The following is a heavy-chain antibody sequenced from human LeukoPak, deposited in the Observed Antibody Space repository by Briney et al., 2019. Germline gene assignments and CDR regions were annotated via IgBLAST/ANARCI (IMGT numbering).Heavy chain of an antibody. CDR2: IIPIFGTA. J-gene: IGHJ5*02. CDR1: GGTFGSYA. CDR3: ASCIAAAYNWFDP. Sequence: SVKVSCKASGGTFGSYAISWVRQAPGRGLEWMGGIIPIFGTANYAQKFQGRVTITADESTSTAYMELSSLRSEDTAVYYCASCIAAAYNWFDPWGQGTLVTVSS. V-gene: IGHV1-69*13. D-gene: IGHD6-13*01.